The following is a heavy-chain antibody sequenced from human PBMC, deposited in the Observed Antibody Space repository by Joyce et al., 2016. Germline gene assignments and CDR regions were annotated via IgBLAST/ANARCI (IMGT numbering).Heavy chain of an antibody. CDR1: GAFISPHH. V-gene: IGHV4-59*11. J-gene: IGHJ4*02. CDR2: IYYTGTT. D-gene: IGHD1-26*01. Sequence: QVQLRESGPRLLKPAETLSLRCSVSGAFISPHHWSWIRQPPGKAMEWIGHIYYTGTTTYKPSLRSRLTISMDPSRTQFSLELRSVTEADTANYFCARTDEWVDFWGQGVPVTVSS. CDR3: ARTDEWVDF.